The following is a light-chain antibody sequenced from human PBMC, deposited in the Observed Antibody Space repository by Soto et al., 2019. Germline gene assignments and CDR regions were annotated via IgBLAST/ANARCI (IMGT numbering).Light chain of an antibody. CDR2: GAS. Sequence: EIVLTQSPGTLSLSAGERATLSCRASQTVLNNYLTWYQQKPGQAPRRLIFGASFRATGIPDRFSGSGSGTDFTLTISRLEPEHSAVYYCQQYGTSPTTFGQGTKVDIK. CDR1: QTVLNNY. V-gene: IGKV3-20*01. CDR3: QQYGTSPTT. J-gene: IGKJ1*01.